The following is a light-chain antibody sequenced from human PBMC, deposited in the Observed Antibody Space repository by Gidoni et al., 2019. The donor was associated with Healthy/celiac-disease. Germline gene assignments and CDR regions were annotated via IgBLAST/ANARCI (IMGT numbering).Light chain of an antibody. Sequence: DIVMTQSPLSLPVTPGEPASISCRSSQSLLHSNGYNYLDCYLQKPGQSPQLLIYLGSNRASGVPDRFRGSGAGTDFTLKISRGEAEDVGVYYCMQALQTPRTFGQGTKVEIK. CDR1: QSLLHSNGYNY. CDR3: MQALQTPRT. J-gene: IGKJ1*01. V-gene: IGKV2-28*01. CDR2: LGS.